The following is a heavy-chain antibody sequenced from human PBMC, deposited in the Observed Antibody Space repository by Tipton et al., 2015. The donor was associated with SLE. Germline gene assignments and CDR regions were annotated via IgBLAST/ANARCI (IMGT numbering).Heavy chain of an antibody. CDR3: ARGLVDY. Sequence: TLSLTCTVSGGSISSSSYYWGWIRQPPGKGLEWIGSIYYSGSTYYNPSLKSRVTISVDTSKNQFSLKLSSVTAADTAVYYCARGLVDYWGQGTLVTVSS. J-gene: IGHJ4*02. CDR2: IYYSGST. D-gene: IGHD3-9*01. CDR1: GGSISSSSYY. V-gene: IGHV4-39*07.